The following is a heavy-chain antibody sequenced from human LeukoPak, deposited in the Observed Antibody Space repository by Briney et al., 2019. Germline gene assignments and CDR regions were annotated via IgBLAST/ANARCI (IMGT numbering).Heavy chain of an antibody. CDR3: ARKDHYYGSGSYYLSFDY. CDR2: IKQDGSEK. J-gene: IGHJ4*02. CDR1: GFNFNGYW. V-gene: IGHV3-7*01. Sequence: PGGSLRLSCAASGFNFNGYWMSWVRQAPGKGLEWVANIKQDGSEKYYVDSVKGRFTISRDNAKNSLYLQMNSLRAEDTAVYYCARKDHYYGSGSYYLSFDYWGQGTLVTVSS. D-gene: IGHD3-10*01.